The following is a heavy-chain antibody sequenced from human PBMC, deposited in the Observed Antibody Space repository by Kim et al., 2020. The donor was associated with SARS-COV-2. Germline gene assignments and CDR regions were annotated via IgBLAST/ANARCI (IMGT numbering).Heavy chain of an antibody. CDR3: AKESGVYDQGYGMDV. D-gene: IGHD2-8*01. V-gene: IGHV3-30*02. J-gene: IGHJ6*02. Sequence: DSVKGRFTISRDNSKNTLYLQMNSLRAEDTAVYYCAKESGVYDQGYGMDVWGQGTTVTVSS.